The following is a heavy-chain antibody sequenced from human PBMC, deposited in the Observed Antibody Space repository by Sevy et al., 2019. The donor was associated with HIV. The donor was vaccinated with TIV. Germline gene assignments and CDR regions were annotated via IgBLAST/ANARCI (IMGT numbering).Heavy chain of an antibody. Sequence: GGSLRLSCAASGFSFSSYGMHWVRQAPGKGLEWMSYIQYDGSNKDYADSVKGRFTISRDNSKNTLYLQMNSLRVEDTAAFYCVKEGGGEGGDHWGLGTLVTVSS. CDR3: VKEGGGEGGDH. D-gene: IGHD2-21*01. CDR2: IQYDGSNK. J-gene: IGHJ4*02. V-gene: IGHV3-30*02. CDR1: GFSFSSYG.